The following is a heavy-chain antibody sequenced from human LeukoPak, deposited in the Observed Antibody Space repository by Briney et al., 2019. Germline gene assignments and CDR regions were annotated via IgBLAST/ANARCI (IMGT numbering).Heavy chain of an antibody. J-gene: IGHJ5*02. CDR2: INHSGST. D-gene: IGHD3-22*01. CDR1: GGSFSGYY. CDR3: ARESSGYYLRFWFDP. V-gene: IGHV4-34*01. Sequence: SETLSLTCAVYGGSFSGYYWGWIRQPSGKGLEWIGEINHSGSTNYNPSLKSRVTISVDTSKNQFSLKLSSVTAADTAVYYCARESSGYYLRFWFDPWGQGTLVTVSS.